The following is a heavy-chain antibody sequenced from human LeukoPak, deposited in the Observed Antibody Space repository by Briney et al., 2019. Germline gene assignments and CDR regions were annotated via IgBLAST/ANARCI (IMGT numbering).Heavy chain of an antibody. Sequence: ASVKVSCKASGYTFTGYYMHWVRQAPGQGLEWMGWINPNSGGTNYAQKLQGRVTMTTDTSTSTAYMELRSLRSDDTAVYYCARDKNDFWSGYYPGYFDYWGQGTLVTVSS. CDR3: ARDKNDFWSGYYPGYFDY. J-gene: IGHJ4*02. D-gene: IGHD3-3*01. V-gene: IGHV1-2*02. CDR2: INPNSGGT. CDR1: GYTFTGYY.